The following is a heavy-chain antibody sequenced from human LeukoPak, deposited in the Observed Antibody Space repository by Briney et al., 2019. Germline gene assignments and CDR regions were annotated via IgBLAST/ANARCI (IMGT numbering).Heavy chain of an antibody. CDR3: ARHVWDGSSSKFDY. V-gene: IGHV4-39*01. Sequence: PSETLSLACTVSGGSISSSDYYWGWLRQPPGKGLEWIATIYYSGSTSYDPSLKSRVTISVDTSKNQFSLKLSSVTAADSAVYYCARHVWDGSSSKFDYWGQGTLVTVSS. CDR1: GGSISSSDYY. CDR2: IYYSGST. D-gene: IGHD6-6*01. J-gene: IGHJ4*02.